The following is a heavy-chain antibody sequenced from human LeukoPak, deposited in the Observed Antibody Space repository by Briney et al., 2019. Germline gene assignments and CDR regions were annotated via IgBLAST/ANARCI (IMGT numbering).Heavy chain of an antibody. CDR1: GYSFTNYW. CDR2: FYPGDPDP. Sequence: GGSLKISCKGSGYSFTNYWIGWVRQMPGKGLEWMRSFYPGDPDPTYSPSFQGQVTISADKSFSTAYLQWSSLKASDTAMYYCARQGAYDILTGYYFFDYWGQGTLVTVSS. CDR3: ARQGAYDILTGYYFFDY. V-gene: IGHV5-51*01. D-gene: IGHD3-9*01. J-gene: IGHJ4*02.